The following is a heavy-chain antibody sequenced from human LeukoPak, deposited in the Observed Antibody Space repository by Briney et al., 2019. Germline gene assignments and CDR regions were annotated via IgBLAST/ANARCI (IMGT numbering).Heavy chain of an antibody. CDR1: GGSISSYY. Sequence: SETLSLTCTVSGGSISSYYWNWIRQPPGRGLEWIGYIHYSGSTTYNPSLKSRVTLSVDMSKNLFSLKLSSVTAADTAVYYCARAQGGPEVVTAITHWGQGTLVTVSS. V-gene: IGHV4-59*08. CDR2: IHYSGST. J-gene: IGHJ4*02. CDR3: ARAQGGPEVVTAITH. D-gene: IGHD2-21*02.